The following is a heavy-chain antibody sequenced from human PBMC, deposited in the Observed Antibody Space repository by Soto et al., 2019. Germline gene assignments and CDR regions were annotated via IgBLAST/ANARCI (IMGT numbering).Heavy chain of an antibody. CDR1: GFTFSSYA. V-gene: IGHV3-23*01. Sequence: GGSLRLSCAASGFTFSSYAMSWVRQAPGKGLEWVSAISGSGGSTYYADSVKGRFTISRDNSKNTLYLQMNSLRAEDTAVYYCAKDPGKYYYDSSGYYSIDYWDQGTLVTVSS. CDR3: AKDPGKYYYDSSGYYSIDY. CDR2: ISGSGGST. D-gene: IGHD3-22*01. J-gene: IGHJ4*02.